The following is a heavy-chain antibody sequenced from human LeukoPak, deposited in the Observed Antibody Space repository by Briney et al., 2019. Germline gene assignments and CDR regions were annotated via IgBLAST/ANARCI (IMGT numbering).Heavy chain of an antibody. CDR1: GYTFTSYG. Sequence: ASVKVSCKASGYTFTSYGISWVRQAPGQGLEWMGWISAYNGNTNYAQKLQGRVTMTTDASTSTAYMELRSLRSDDTAVYYCARDSGNYYDSSGSKRPLGYWGQGTLVTVSS. CDR2: ISAYNGNT. V-gene: IGHV1-18*01. CDR3: ARDSGNYYDSSGSKRPLGY. J-gene: IGHJ4*02. D-gene: IGHD3-22*01.